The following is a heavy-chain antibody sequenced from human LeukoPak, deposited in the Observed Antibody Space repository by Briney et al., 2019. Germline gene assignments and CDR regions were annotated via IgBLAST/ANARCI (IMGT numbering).Heavy chain of an antibody. D-gene: IGHD1-26*01. J-gene: IGHJ4*02. CDR1: GFTFSDYA. Sequence: PGGSLRLSCAASGFTFSDYAMSWVRQAPGKGLEWVSTISGSGGSTYYADSVKGRFTISRDNSKNTLYLQMNSLRAEDTAVYYYAKTMGAIDHDYWGQGTLVTVSS. V-gene: IGHV3-23*01. CDR3: AKTMGAIDHDY. CDR2: ISGSGGST.